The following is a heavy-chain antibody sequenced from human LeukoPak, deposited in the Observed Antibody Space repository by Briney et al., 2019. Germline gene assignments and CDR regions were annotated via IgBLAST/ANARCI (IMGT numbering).Heavy chain of an antibody. V-gene: IGHV3-7*01. CDR1: GFTFSNYW. Sequence: GGSLRLSCAASGFTFSNYWMTWVRQAPGKGLEWVANINQDGSEEYYVDSLKGRFTISRDNARNSLYLQMNSLRAEDTAVYYCARNSPERGYSYGPLDNYFDYWGQGTLVTVSS. D-gene: IGHD5-18*01. CDR3: ARNSPERGYSYGPLDNYFDY. J-gene: IGHJ4*02. CDR2: INQDGSEE.